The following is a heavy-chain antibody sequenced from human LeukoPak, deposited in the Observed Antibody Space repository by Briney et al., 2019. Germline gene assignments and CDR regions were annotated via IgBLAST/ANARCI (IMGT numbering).Heavy chain of an antibody. V-gene: IGHV4-59*01. CDR1: GGSISYYY. D-gene: IGHD3-10*01. J-gene: IGHJ4*02. CDR3: AQDRFSFVH. CDR2: ISDGESP. Sequence: SETLSLTCSVSGGSISYYYWSWIRQFPGKGLEWIGYISDGESPDYNPSLQSRVTIYVDSSKNQFFLNLTSVTAADTAVYYCAQDRFSFVHWGQGTLVTVST.